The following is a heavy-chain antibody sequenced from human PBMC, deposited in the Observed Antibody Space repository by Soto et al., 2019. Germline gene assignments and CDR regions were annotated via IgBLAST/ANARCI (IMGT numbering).Heavy chain of an antibody. Sequence: PSETLSLTCAVYGGSFIGYYWSWIRQPPGKGLEWIGEINHSGSTNYNPSLKSRVTISVDTSNNHFSLKLSSVTAADTAVYYCARGRVSSGWYRDYWGQGTLVTVSS. J-gene: IGHJ4*02. V-gene: IGHV4-34*01. CDR1: GGSFIGYY. D-gene: IGHD6-19*01. CDR3: ARGRVSSGWYRDY. CDR2: INHSGST.